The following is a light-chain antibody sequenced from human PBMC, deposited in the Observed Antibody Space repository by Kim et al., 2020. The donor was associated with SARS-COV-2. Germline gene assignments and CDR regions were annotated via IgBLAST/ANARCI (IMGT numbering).Light chain of an antibody. CDR3: QAWDSSDVV. V-gene: IGLV3-1*01. J-gene: IGLJ2*01. CDR2: QDR. Sequence: GVPGQKTRKTCTGDKWGDKNDGWDEQKPGQAPVMVIDQDRKRTSGIPERFSGYNSGNTATLTNSGTQAMDEADYYCQAWDSSDVVFGGGTQLTVL. CDR1: KWGDKN.